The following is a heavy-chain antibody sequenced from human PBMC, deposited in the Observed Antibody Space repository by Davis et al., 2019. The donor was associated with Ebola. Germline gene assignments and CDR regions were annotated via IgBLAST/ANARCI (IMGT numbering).Heavy chain of an antibody. CDR3: AKDRSPGIAVAGYFDY. CDR2: ISGSTSHI. V-gene: IGHV3-21*05. Sequence: GESLKISCATSGFTFSIYGMHWVRQAPGKGLEWVAYISGSTSHIYYADSVKGRFTISRDNSKNTLYLQMNSLKAEDTAVYYCAKDRSPGIAVAGYFDYWGQGTLVTVSS. J-gene: IGHJ4*02. D-gene: IGHD6-19*01. CDR1: GFTFSIYG.